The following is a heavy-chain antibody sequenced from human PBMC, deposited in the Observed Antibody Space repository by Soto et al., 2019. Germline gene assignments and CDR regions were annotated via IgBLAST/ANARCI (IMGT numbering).Heavy chain of an antibody. CDR1: GFTFSTYA. Sequence: GGSLRLSCAASGFTFSTYAMSWVRQAPGKGLEWVSTISGSGGSTYYADSVKGRFTISRDNSKITLYLQMNSLRAEDTAVYYCAKEFSSSWHNWFDPWGQGTLVTVSS. D-gene: IGHD6-13*01. CDR2: ISGSGGST. CDR3: AKEFSSSWHNWFDP. V-gene: IGHV3-23*01. J-gene: IGHJ5*02.